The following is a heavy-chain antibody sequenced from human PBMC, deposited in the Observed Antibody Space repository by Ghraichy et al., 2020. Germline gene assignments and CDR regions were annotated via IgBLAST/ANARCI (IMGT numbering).Heavy chain of an antibody. Sequence: SETLSLTCTVSGGSISSYYWSWIRQPAGKGLEWIGRIHTSGSTNYNPSLKSRVTMSVDTSKNQFSLKLSSVTAADTAVYYCASYNRGFGEFDYWGQGTLVTVSS. CDR2: IHTSGST. CDR3: ASYNRGFGEFDY. J-gene: IGHJ4*02. D-gene: IGHD3-10*01. V-gene: IGHV4-4*07. CDR1: GGSISSYY.